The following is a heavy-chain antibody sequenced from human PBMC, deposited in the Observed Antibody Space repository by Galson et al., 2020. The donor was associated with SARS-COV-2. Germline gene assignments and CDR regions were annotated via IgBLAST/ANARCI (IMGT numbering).Heavy chain of an antibody. CDR3: ARGGRYYYGSGIDY. V-gene: IGHV3-53*01. Sequence: GGSLRLSCAASGFTVSSNYMSWVRQAPGKGLEWVSVMHTDGTTYYAGSVKGRFTISRDSSSNTVYLQMNSVRVDDTAVYYCARGGRYYYGSGIDYWGQGTLVTVSS. J-gene: IGHJ4*02. CDR2: MHTDGTT. D-gene: IGHD3-10*01. CDR1: GFTVSSNY.